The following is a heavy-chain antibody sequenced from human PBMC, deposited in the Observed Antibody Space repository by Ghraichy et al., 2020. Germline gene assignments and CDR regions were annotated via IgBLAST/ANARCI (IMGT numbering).Heavy chain of an antibody. D-gene: IGHD4-17*01. CDR1: GDSIRDNIYY. J-gene: IGHJ6*02. Sequence: SETLSLTCTISGDSIRDNIYYWGWIRQPPGKGLEWIGLIYYSGSTHYNPSLKSRVTVSVDTSKNQFSLKLTSVTAADTGVYYCARHKLTNYGDSHYYFYGPNGAGHGPTVTDSS. CDR3: ARHKLTNYGDSHYYFYGPNG. V-gene: IGHV4-39*01. CDR2: IYYSGST.